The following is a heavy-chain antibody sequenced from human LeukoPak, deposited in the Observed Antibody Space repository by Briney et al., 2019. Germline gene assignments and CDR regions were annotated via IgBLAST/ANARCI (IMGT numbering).Heavy chain of an antibody. CDR3: ARGSIAVAVAADY. D-gene: IGHD6-19*01. CDR2: IYYSGST. J-gene: IGHJ4*02. V-gene: IGHV4-59*01. Sequence: SETLSLTCTVSGGSISSYYWSWIRQPPGKGLEWTGYIYYSGSTNYNPSLKSRVTISVDTSKNQFSLKLSSVTAADTAVYYCARGSIAVAVAADYWGQGTLVTVSS. CDR1: GGSISSYY.